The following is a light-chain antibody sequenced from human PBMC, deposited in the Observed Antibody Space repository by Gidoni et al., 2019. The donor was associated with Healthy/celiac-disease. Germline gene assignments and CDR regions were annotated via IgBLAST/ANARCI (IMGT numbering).Light chain of an antibody. CDR2: EVS. CDR1: SSDVGGYNY. J-gene: IGLJ2*01. Sequence: QSALTQPASASASPGPSITSSCTGTSSDVGGYNYLSWYQQHPGKAPKLMIYEVSNRPSGVSNRFSGSKSGNTASLTISGLQAEDEADYYCSSYTSSSTLVVFGGGTKLTVL. CDR3: SSYTSSSTLVV. V-gene: IGLV2-14*01.